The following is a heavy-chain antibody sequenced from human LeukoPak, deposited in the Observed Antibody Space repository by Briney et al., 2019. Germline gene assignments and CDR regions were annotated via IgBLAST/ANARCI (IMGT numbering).Heavy chain of an antibody. Sequence: ASVKVSCKASGYTFISYGISWVRQAPGQGPEWMGWISAYSGNTNYAQKLQGRVTMTTDTSTSTAYMELRSLRSDDTAVYYCARAGREQQLGPQDYWGQGTLVTVSS. CDR1: GYTFISYG. V-gene: IGHV1-18*01. CDR2: ISAYSGNT. J-gene: IGHJ4*02. D-gene: IGHD6-13*01. CDR3: ARAGREQQLGPQDY.